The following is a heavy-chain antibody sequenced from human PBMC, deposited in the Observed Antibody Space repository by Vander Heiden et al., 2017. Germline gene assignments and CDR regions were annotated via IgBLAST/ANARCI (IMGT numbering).Heavy chain of an antibody. V-gene: IGHV3-7*01. J-gene: IGHJ5*02. CDR1: GFTFRSYW. CDR2: IKQDGSEK. Sequence: EVQLVESGGGLVQPGGSLRLSCAASGFTFRSYWMSWVRQAPGKGLEWVANIKQDGSEKYYVDSVKGRFTISRDNAKNSLYLQMNSLRAEDTAVYYCARDGQGGYSYGPRWFDPWGQGTLVTVSS. CDR3: ARDGQGGYSYGPRWFDP. D-gene: IGHD5-18*01.